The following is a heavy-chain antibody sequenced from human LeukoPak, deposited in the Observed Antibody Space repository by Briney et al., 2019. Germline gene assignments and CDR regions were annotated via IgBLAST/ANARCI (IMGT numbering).Heavy chain of an antibody. J-gene: IGHJ3*02. D-gene: IGHD5-24*01. CDR1: GGSFSGYY. V-gene: IGHV4-34*01. Sequence: SETLSLTCAVYGGSFSGYYWSWIRQPPGKGLEWIGEINHSGSTNYNPSLKSRVTISVDTSKNQFSLKLSSVTAADTAVYYCARDDGGVAFDIWGQGTMVTVSS. CDR3: ARDDGGVAFDI. CDR2: INHSGST.